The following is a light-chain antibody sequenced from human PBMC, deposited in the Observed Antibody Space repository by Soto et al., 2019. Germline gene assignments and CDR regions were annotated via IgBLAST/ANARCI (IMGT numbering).Light chain of an antibody. J-gene: IGKJ2*01. CDR2: GTS. CDR3: QQVGDSPRYT. CDR1: QSVSSRY. V-gene: IGKV3-20*01. Sequence: EIVLTQSPGTLSLSPGERATLSCRASQSVSSRYLAWYQQKPGQAPRLLIDGTSSRATGIPDRFSGSESGEDSALTISRPEPEDFAVNYCQQVGDSPRYTFGQVNKLEIK.